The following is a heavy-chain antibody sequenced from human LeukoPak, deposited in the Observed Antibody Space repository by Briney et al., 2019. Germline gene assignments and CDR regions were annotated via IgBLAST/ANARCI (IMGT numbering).Heavy chain of an antibody. D-gene: IGHD3-3*01. CDR1: GFTFSTYN. CDR3: ARRDGQFLEWLHFDY. CDR2: INQDGSEK. J-gene: IGHJ4*02. Sequence: GGSLRLSCAASGFTFSTYNMNWVRQAPGKGLEWVANINQDGSEKYYVDSVRGRFTISRDNAKNSLSLQMSSLRAEDTAIYYCARRDGQFLEWLHFDYWGQGTLVTVSS. V-gene: IGHV3-7*01.